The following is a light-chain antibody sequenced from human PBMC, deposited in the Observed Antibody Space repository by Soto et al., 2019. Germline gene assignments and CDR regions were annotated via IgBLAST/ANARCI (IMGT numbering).Light chain of an antibody. CDR2: DND. CDR3: GTWDTSLSAVV. V-gene: IGLV1-51*01. CDR1: SSNIGSSL. Sequence: QSVLTQPPSVSAAPGQKVTISCSGSSSNIGSSLVSWYQQLPGTAPKLLIYDNDKRPSGIPDRFSGSKSGTSATLGITGLQTGDEADYYCGTWDTSLSAVVFGGGTKVTVL. J-gene: IGLJ2*01.